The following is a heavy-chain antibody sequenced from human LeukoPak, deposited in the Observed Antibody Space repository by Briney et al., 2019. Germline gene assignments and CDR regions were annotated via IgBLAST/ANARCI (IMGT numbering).Heavy chain of an antibody. V-gene: IGHV3-21*01. CDR3: ASVGIAAGYFDY. CDR1: GFTFRNHA. Sequence: GGSLRLSCAASGFTFRNHAMSWVRQTPGKGLEWVSSISSSSSYIYYADSVKGRFTISRDNAKNSLYLQMNSLRAEDTAVYYCASVGIAAGYFDYWGQGTLVTVSS. J-gene: IGHJ4*02. CDR2: ISSSSSYI. D-gene: IGHD6-13*01.